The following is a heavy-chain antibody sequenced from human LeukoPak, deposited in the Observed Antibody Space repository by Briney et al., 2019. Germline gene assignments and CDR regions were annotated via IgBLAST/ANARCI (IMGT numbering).Heavy chain of an antibody. V-gene: IGHV3-7*03. J-gene: IGHJ4*02. CDR3: ARDRAATVTKDRGFDY. CDR2: IKQDGSEK. D-gene: IGHD4-17*01. CDR1: GFTFSLYW. Sequence: PGGSLRLSCAASGFTFSLYWMNWVRRAPGKGLEWVANIKQDGSEKYYVDSVKGRFTISRDNAKNSLYLQMNSLRAEDTAVYYCARDRAATVTKDRGFDYWGQGTLVTVSS.